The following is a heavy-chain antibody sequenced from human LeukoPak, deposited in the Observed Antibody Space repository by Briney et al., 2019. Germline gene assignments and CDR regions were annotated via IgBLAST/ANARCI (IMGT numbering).Heavy chain of an antibody. CDR1: GGSFNGYY. CDR2: INHSGST. D-gene: IGHD3-3*01. J-gene: IGHJ4*02. Sequence: SETLSLACAVYGGSFNGYYWSWIRQPPGKGLEWIGEINHSGSTNYNPSLKSRVTISVDTSKNQFSLKLSSVTAADTAVYYCARSYDFWSGYSIDYWGQGTLVTVSS. CDR3: ARSYDFWSGYSIDY. V-gene: IGHV4-34*01.